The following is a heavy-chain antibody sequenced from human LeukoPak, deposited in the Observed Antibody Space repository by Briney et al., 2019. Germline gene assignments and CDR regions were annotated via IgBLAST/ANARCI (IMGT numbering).Heavy chain of an antibody. CDR2: ITSSGPDI. D-gene: IGHD3-22*01. V-gene: IGHV3-21*01. CDR3: ARDLGYGSIGLYHYFAS. CDR1: GFTFSNYN. J-gene: IGHJ4*02. Sequence: NPGGSLRLSCAASGFTFSNYNMNWVRQAPGKGLEWVSSITSSGPDIYYAESVKGRFTISRDNAKNSLYLQTDSLRAEDTAVYYCARDLGYGSIGLYHYFASWGQGTLVTVSS.